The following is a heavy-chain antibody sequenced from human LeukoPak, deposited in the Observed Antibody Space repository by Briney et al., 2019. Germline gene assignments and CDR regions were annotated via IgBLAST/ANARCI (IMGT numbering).Heavy chain of an antibody. J-gene: IGHJ6*04. Sequence: SQTPSLTCAVSGGSISSGCYSWSCIRQPPGKGLEWIGYIYHSGSTYYNPSLKGRITISVDRSKTQFSLKLSSVTAADTAVYYCARAGSGYDYSYYNYGMDVWGKGTTVTVSS. CDR3: ARAGSGYDYSYYNYGMDV. CDR1: GGSISSGCYS. CDR2: IYHSGST. D-gene: IGHD5-12*01. V-gene: IGHV4-30-2*01.